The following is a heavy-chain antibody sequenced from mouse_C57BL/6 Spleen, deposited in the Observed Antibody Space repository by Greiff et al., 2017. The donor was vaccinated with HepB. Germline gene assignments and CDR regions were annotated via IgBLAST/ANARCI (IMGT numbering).Heavy chain of an antibody. Sequence: DVQLVESGGGLVKPGGSLKLSCAASGFTFSDYGMHWVRQAPEKGLEWVAYISSGSSTIYYADTVKGRFTISRDNAKNTLFLQMTSLRSEDTAMYYCARDNYYGSRYFDVWGTGTTVTVSS. V-gene: IGHV5-17*01. CDR1: GFTFSDYG. CDR2: ISSGSSTI. CDR3: ARDNYYGSRYFDV. J-gene: IGHJ1*03. D-gene: IGHD1-1*01.